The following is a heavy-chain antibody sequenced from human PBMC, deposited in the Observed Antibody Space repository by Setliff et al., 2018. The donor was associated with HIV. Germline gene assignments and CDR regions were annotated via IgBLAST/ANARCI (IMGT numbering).Heavy chain of an antibody. Sequence: SETLSLTCAVSGGSISSNWWSWVRQSPGKGLEWIGEIYHSVRTNYNPSLKSRVTISVDKSKNQFSLKLGSVTAADTAVYYCARNFGLSPSGKYYYYYGMDIWGQGTTVTVSS. CDR1: GGSISSNW. CDR2: IYHSVRT. V-gene: IGHV4-4*02. J-gene: IGHJ6*02. D-gene: IGHD3-10*01. CDR3: ARNFGLSPSGKYYYYYGMDI.